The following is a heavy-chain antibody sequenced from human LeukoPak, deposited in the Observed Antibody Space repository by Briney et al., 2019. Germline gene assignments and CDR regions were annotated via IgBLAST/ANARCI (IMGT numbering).Heavy chain of an antibody. J-gene: IGHJ4*02. D-gene: IGHD1-7*01. CDR1: GFTFSSYS. CDR2: ISSSSYI. V-gene: IGHV3-21*01. Sequence: GGSLRLSCAASGFTFSSYSMNWVRQAPGKGLEWVSSISSSSYIYYADSVKGRFTISRDNAKNSLYLQMNSLRAEDTAVYYCARDGRGTPTADDYWGQGTLVTVSS. CDR3: ARDGRGTPTADDY.